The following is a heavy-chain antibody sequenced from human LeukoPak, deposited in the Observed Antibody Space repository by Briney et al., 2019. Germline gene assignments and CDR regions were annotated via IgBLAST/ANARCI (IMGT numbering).Heavy chain of an antibody. Sequence: ASVKVSCKASGYTFTGYYIHWVRQAPGQGLEWMAWINPNSTSTTYAQSFQDRVTVTRDTSINTAYMELSSLKFDDTAIYYCARGGSLCSGPNCILNWVDRWGQGTLVTVSS. V-gene: IGHV1-2*02. CDR2: INPNSTST. D-gene: IGHD2-2*01. CDR1: GYTFTGYY. CDR3: ARGGSLCSGPNCILNWVDR. J-gene: IGHJ5*02.